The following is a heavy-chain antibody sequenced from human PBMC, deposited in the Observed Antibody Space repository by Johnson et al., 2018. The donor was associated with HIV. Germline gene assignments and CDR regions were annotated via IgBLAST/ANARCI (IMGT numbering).Heavy chain of an antibody. J-gene: IGHJ3*02. CDR2: LWSGGNT. V-gene: IGHV3-66*01. D-gene: IGHD5-24*01. Sequence: VQLVESGGGLVKPGGSLRLSCEASGFSFSNAWMNWVRQAPGKGLEWVSVLWSGGNTWYAGSVTGRFPISRDNSKNTLYLQMNSLRAEDTAVYYCARACRDGYTCDVYDIWGQGTMVTVSS. CDR1: GFSFSNAW. CDR3: ARACRDGYTCDVYDI.